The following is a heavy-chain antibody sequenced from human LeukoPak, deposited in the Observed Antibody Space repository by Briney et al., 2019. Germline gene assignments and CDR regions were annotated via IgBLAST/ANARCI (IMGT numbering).Heavy chain of an antibody. CDR2: IHHTGSA. D-gene: IGHD3-22*01. Sequence: SETLSLTRAVSGGSLNSGHWWSWVRQPPGKGLEWIGEIHHTGSANYNPSLKSRVTLSVDESKNHFSLRLDSVTAADTAVYHCARNNYYSADYWGQGTLVTVSS. J-gene: IGHJ4*02. CDR3: ARNNYYSADY. CDR1: GGSLNSGHW. V-gene: IGHV4-4*02.